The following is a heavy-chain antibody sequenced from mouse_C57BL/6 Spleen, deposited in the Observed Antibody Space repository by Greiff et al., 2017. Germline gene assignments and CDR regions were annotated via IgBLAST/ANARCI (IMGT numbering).Heavy chain of an antibody. Sequence: QVQLQQPGAELVKPGASVKLSCKASGYTFTSYWMQWVKQRPGQGLEWIGEIDPSDSYTNYNQKFKGKATLTVDPSSSTAYMQLSSLTSEDSAVYYCALLRYFDVWGTGTTVTVSS. J-gene: IGHJ1*03. CDR3: ALLRYFDV. CDR2: IDPSDSYT. V-gene: IGHV1-50*01. CDR1: GYTFTSYW. D-gene: IGHD2-12*01.